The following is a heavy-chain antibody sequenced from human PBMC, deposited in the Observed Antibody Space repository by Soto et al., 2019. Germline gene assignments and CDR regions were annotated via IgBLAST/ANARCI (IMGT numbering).Heavy chain of an antibody. CDR1: GFNFGLYW. Sequence: EVQLVQSGGGLVQPGGSLRLSCATSGFNFGLYWMTWVRQAPGKGLEWVAAIKEDGSERRYVDSVRGRFTISRDNAKKSLDLEMNSLTDDDTSTYYCARGGFRARDAFDIWDQGTTVTVS. CDR2: IKEDGSER. J-gene: IGHJ3*02. V-gene: IGHV3-7*04. CDR3: ARGGFRARDAFDI. D-gene: IGHD2-15*01.